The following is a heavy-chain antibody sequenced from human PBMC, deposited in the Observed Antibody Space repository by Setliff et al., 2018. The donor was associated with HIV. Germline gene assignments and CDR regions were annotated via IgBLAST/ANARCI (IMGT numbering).Heavy chain of an antibody. Sequence: LRLSCAASGFTFSSYSMNWVRQAPGKGLEWVSFISSSSSYIYYADSVKGRFTISRDNVKNSLYLQMNSLRAGDTAVYYCLRGGSFGDIPNCWGQGTLVTVSS. V-gene: IGHV3-21*06. CDR2: ISSSSSYI. CDR3: LRGGSFGDIPNC. CDR1: GFTFSSYS. D-gene: IGHD4-17*01. J-gene: IGHJ4*02.